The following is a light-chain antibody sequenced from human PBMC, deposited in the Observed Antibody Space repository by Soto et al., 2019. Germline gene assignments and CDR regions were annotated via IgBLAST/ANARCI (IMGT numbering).Light chain of an antibody. Sequence: AIRMTQSPSSFSASTGDRVTITCRASQGISSYLAWYQQKPGKAPKLLIYAASTLQSGVPSRFSGSGSGTDFTLTISCLQSEDFATYYCQQYYSYPPLFGQGTKVDI. J-gene: IGKJ1*01. V-gene: IGKV1-8*01. CDR2: AAS. CDR1: QGISSY. CDR3: QQYYSYPPL.